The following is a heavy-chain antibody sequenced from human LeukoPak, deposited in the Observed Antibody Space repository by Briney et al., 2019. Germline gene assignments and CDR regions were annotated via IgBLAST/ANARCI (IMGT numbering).Heavy chain of an antibody. CDR1: GFTFSNYA. CDR2: IYNTGSA. Sequence: GSLRLSCAVSGFTFSNYAMSWVRQPPGKGLEWIGSIYNTGSAYSNPSLKSRVTISVDTSKNQFSLKLSSVTAADTAVYYCARGQRRRSMIVVPRRAHWFDPWGQGTLVTVSS. J-gene: IGHJ5*02. D-gene: IGHD3-22*01. V-gene: IGHV4-38-2*01. CDR3: ARGQRRRSMIVVPRRAHWFDP.